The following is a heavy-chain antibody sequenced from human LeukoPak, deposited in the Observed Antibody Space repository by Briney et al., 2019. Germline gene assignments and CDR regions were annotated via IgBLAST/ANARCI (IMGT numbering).Heavy chain of an antibody. V-gene: IGHV3-23*01. J-gene: IGHJ4*02. CDR3: AKEVVMTTAPLGYPFDC. Sequence: GGSLTLSCAASGFAFGRFAMSWVRLAPGRGLEWVSGISSDGHTAFYTDSVRGRFIVSRDKSRDTLYLQMDSLRADDTALYYCAKEVVMTTAPLGYPFDCWGPGPRVTVPS. D-gene: IGHD2-21*02. CDR1: GFAFGRFA. CDR2: ISSDGHTA.